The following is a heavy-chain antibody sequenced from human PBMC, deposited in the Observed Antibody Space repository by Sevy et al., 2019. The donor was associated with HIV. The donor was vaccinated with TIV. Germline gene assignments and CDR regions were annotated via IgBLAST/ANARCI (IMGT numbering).Heavy chain of an antibody. Sequence: ASVKVSCKASGGTFSSYAISWVRQAPGQGLEWMGGIMPIFGTANYAQKFQGRVTITTDESTSTAYMELSSLRAEDTAVYYCAREDYYDSSGDPRAFDIWGQGTMVTVSS. D-gene: IGHD3-22*01. CDR3: AREDYYDSSGDPRAFDI. CDR2: IMPIFGTA. J-gene: IGHJ3*02. V-gene: IGHV1-69*05. CDR1: GGTFSSYA.